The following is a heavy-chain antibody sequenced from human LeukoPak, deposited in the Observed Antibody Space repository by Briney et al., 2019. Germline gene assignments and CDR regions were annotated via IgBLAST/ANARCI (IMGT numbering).Heavy chain of an antibody. Sequence: SETLSLTCAVYGGSFSGYYWSWIRQPPGKGLEWIGGINHSGSTNYNPSLKSRVTISVDTSKNQFSLKLSSVTAADTAVYYCARGSGYSSLYYFDYWGQGTLVTVSS. J-gene: IGHJ4*02. V-gene: IGHV4-34*01. CDR2: INHSGST. D-gene: IGHD6-13*01. CDR1: GGSFSGYY. CDR3: ARGSGYSSLYYFDY.